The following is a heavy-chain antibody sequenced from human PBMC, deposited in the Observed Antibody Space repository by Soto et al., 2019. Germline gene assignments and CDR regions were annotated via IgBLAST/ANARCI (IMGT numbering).Heavy chain of an antibody. D-gene: IGHD6-6*01. V-gene: IGHV3-23*01. J-gene: IGHJ6*02. CDR1: GFTFSSYA. CDR3: AKEQLVRTFKDYYYGMDV. Sequence: GGSLRLSCAASGFTFSSYAMSWVRQAPGKGLEWVSAISGSGGSTYYADSVKGRFTIPRDNSKNTLYLQMNSLRAEDTAVYYCAKEQLVRTFKDYYYGMDVWGQGTTVTVSS. CDR2: ISGSGGST.